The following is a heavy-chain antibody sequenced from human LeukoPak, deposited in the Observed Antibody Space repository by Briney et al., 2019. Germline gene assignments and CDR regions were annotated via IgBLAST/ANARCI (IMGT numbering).Heavy chain of an antibody. J-gene: IGHJ4*02. V-gene: IGHV3-53*01. CDR2: IYIGGDT. Sequence: GGSLRLSCAASGFTGNNNFRSWVRQAPAKGLEWVSYIYIGGDTYYADSVKGRFTISRDNSRNTLYLQMNSLRVEDTAMYYCARGSSVAGFDYWGQGILVTVS. CDR1: GFTGNNNF. CDR3: ARGSSVAGFDY. D-gene: IGHD6-19*01.